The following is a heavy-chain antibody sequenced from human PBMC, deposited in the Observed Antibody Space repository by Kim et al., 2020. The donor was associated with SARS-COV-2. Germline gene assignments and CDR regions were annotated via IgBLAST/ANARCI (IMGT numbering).Heavy chain of an antibody. CDR3: ARENFRAGSWPIPFYSGMDV. J-gene: IGHJ6*02. Sequence: ASVKVSCKASGYPFTSYGISWVRQAPGQGLECMGWISAHNGNTNYAQKFQGRVTMTTDTSTSTAYMVLRDLRSDDTAVYYCARENFRAGSWPIPFYSGMDVWGQGTTVTVSS. D-gene: IGHD6-6*01. CDR2: ISAHNGNT. V-gene: IGHV1-18*01. CDR1: GYPFTSYG.